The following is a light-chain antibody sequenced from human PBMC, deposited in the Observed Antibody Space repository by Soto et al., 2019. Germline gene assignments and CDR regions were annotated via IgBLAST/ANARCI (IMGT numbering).Light chain of an antibody. CDR2: GAS. CDR1: QSITNNY. Sequence: EIVLTQSPGTLSLSPGERATLSCRASQSITNNYLAWYQQKPGRAHRLLIYGASSRATGIPDRFSGSGSGTDFTLTISRLEPEDLAMYYCQQYGYLVTFGGGTKVDIK. V-gene: IGKV3-20*01. CDR3: QQYGYLVT. J-gene: IGKJ4*01.